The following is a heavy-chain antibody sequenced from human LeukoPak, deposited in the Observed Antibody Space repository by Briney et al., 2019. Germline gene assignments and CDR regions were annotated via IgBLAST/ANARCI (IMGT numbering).Heavy chain of an antibody. CDR1: GGSISSYY. CDR2: IYYSGST. V-gene: IGHV4-59*08. J-gene: IGHJ5*02. Sequence: PSETLSLTCTVSGGSISSYYWSWIRQPPGEGLEWIGYIYYSGSTNYNPSLKSRVTISVDTSKNQFSLKLSSVTAADTAVYYCARRVGGFDPWGQGTLVTVSS. CDR3: ARRVGGFDP. D-gene: IGHD1-26*01.